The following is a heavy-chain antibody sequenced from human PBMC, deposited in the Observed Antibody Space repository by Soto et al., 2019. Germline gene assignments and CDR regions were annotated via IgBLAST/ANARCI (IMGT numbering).Heavy chain of an antibody. V-gene: IGHV4-39*01. J-gene: IGHJ4*02. CDR3: ARTTITMIVVVITVFDY. CDR2: IYYSGST. Sequence: TSETLSLTCTVSGGSISSSIYYWGWIRQPPGKGLEWIGSIYYSGSTYYNPSLKSRVTISVDTSKNQFSLKLSSVTAADTAVYYCARTTITMIVVVITVFDYWGQGTLVTVSS. CDR1: GGSISSSIYY. D-gene: IGHD3-22*01.